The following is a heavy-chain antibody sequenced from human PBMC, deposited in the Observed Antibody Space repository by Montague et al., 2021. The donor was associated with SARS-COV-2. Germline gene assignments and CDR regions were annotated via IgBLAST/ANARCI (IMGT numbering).Heavy chain of an antibody. CDR1: GVSITSYY. J-gene: IGHJ4*02. D-gene: IGHD3-16*01. CDR3: VRDGGNWYYFDY. CDR2: IYASGST. V-gene: IGHV4-4*07. Sequence: SETLSLTCSISGVSITSYYWRWVRQPAGKGLEWIGRIYASGSTXXXPSXKSRVRSSIDNPKNQFSLKLESRTAADTAVYYCVRDGGNWYYFDYWGQGALVTVSS.